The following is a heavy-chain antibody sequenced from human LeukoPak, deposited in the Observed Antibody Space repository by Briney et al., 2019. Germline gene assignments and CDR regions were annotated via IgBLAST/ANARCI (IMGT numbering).Heavy chain of an antibody. V-gene: IGHV4-34*01. J-gene: IGHJ3*02. D-gene: IGHD6-13*01. CDR3: ARVRRAIAAAAGAFDI. CDR1: GGSFSGYY. CDR2: INHSGST. Sequence: PSETLSLTCAVYGGSFSGYYWSWIRQPPGKGLEWIGEINHSGSTNYNPSLKSRVTISVDTSKNQFSLKLSSVTAADTAVYYCARVRRAIAAAAGAFDIWGQGTMVTVSP.